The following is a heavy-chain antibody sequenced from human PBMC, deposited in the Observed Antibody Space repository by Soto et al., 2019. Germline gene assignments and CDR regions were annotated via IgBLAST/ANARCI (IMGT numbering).Heavy chain of an antibody. D-gene: IGHD2-8*02. CDR2: IIPILAVT. CDR3: AARYCSAATCFNPGAY. V-gene: IGHV1-69*02. J-gene: IGHJ4*02. CDR1: GETFNTYT. Sequence: QVQLVQSGAEVKKPGSSVKVSCKVSGETFNTYTISWVRQAPGQGLEWMGRIIPILAVTTYSRKFQGRLSITADESTSTAYMEVSSLRSEDTAIYYCAARYCSAATCFNPGAYWGEGTLVAVSS.